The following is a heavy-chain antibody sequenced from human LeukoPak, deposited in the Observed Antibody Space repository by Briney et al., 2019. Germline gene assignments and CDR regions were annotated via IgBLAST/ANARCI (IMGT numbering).Heavy chain of an antibody. CDR1: GYSISTGYY. J-gene: IGHJ4*02. V-gene: IGHV4-38-2*02. CDR2: FYHGGST. Sequence: SETLSLTCTVSGYSISTGYYWDWIRPPPGKGLEWIGTFYHGGSTYYNPSLKSRVTISVDTSKKQFSLKLSSVTAADTAVYYCARGARVQKWFGELLKTTTYYFDYWGQGTLVTVSS. CDR3: ARGARVQKWFGELLKTTTYYFDY. D-gene: IGHD3-10*01.